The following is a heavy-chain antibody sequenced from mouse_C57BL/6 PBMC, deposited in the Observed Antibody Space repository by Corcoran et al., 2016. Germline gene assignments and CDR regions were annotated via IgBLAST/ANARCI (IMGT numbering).Heavy chain of an antibody. CDR1: GYTFTDYY. V-gene: IGHV1-26*01. J-gene: IGHJ2*01. CDR3: ARREISDGSPHYFDY. CDR2: INPNNGGT. Sequence: EVQLQQSGPELVKPGASVKISCKASGYTFTDYYMNWVKQSHGKSLEWIGDINPNNGGTSYNQKFKGKATLTVDKSSSTAYMELRSLTSEDSAVYYCARREISDGSPHYFDYWGQGTTLTVSS. D-gene: IGHD1-1*01.